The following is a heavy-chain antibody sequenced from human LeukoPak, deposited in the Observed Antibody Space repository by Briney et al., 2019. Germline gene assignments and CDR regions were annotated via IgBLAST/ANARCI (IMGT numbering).Heavy chain of an antibody. D-gene: IGHD4-11*01. CDR3: ARGLVPGFLDY. Sequence: GGSLRLSGAASGFTFSSSWMYWVRQAPGKGLLWVSRINSDESITTYADSVKGRFTISRDNAKNPLYLQMNSLRAEDTAVYYCARGLVPGFLDYWGQGTPVTVSS. CDR2: INSDESIT. V-gene: IGHV3-74*01. CDR1: GFTFSSSW. J-gene: IGHJ4*02.